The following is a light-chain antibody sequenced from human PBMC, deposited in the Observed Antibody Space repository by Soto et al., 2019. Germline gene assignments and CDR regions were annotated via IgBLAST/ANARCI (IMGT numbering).Light chain of an antibody. CDR3: QQYNDWPPLT. J-gene: IGKJ4*01. CDR1: QSVGSN. Sequence: EIVMTQSPASLSVSPGERATLSCRASQSVGSNLAWYQQKPGRAPRLLIYGASSRATGIPAKFSGSGSGTDFTLTISSLQSEDFAVHYCQQYNDWPPLTFGGGTKVEIK. V-gene: IGKV3-15*01. CDR2: GAS.